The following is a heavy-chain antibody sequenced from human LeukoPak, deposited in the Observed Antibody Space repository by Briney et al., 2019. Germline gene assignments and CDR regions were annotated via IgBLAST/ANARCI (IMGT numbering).Heavy chain of an antibody. J-gene: IGHJ3*02. Sequence: GGSLRLSCAASGFTFSTYAMSWVRQAPGKGLEWVSAISGSGGSTYYADSVKGRFTISRDNSKNTLYLQMNSLRAEDTAVYYCAKWNSSGLRAFDIWGQGTMVTVSS. V-gene: IGHV3-23*01. CDR1: GFTFSTYA. CDR3: AKWNSSGLRAFDI. CDR2: ISGSGGST. D-gene: IGHD6-19*01.